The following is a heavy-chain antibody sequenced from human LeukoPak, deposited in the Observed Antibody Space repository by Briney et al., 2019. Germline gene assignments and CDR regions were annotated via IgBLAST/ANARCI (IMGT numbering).Heavy chain of an antibody. V-gene: IGHV1-18*01. J-gene: IGHJ4*02. D-gene: IGHD3-10*01. CDR1: GYTFTSYA. Sequence: GASVKVSYKASGYTFTSYAIGWVRQAPGQGLGWMGWISAYNGNTNYAQKLQGRVTMTTDTSTTTAYMELRSLTSDDTAVYYCARDPVYYGSGSYYNGAFDYWGQGTLVTVSS. CDR2: ISAYNGNT. CDR3: ARDPVYYGSGSYYNGAFDY.